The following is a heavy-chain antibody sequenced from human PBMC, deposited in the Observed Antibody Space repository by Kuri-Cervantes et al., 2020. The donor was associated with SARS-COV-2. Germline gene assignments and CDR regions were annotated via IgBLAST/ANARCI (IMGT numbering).Heavy chain of an antibody. CDR1: EFSLTPSGMC. V-gene: IGHV2-70*11. D-gene: IGHD4-11*01. J-gene: IGHJ4*02. Sequence: SGPTLVKPTQTLTLTCTFSEFSLTPSGMCVAWIRQPPGKALEWLARIDWDDDKYYKTSLNTRLSISKDTSKDQVVLTMTNMDPVDTATYYCARIRAATVIADYWGQGTLVTVSS. CDR3: ARIRAATVIADY. CDR2: IDWDDDK.